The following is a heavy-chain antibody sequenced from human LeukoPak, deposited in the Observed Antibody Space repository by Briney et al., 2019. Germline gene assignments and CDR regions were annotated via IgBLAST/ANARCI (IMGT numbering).Heavy chain of an antibody. CDR1: GYSISSGYY. D-gene: IGHD3-3*01. CDR3: ARVPDNYDFWSGPYYFDY. V-gene: IGHV4-38-2*02. Sequence: SETLSLTCTVSGYSISSGYYWGWIRQPPGQGLEWIGSGSTYYNPSLKSRVTISVDTSKNQFSLKLSSVTAADTAVYYCARVPDNYDFWSGPYYFDYWGQGTLVTVSS. J-gene: IGHJ4*02. CDR2: SGST.